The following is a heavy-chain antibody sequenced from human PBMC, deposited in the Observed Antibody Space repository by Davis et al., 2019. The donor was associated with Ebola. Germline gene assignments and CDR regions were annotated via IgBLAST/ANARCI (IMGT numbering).Heavy chain of an antibody. D-gene: IGHD1-1*01. Sequence: PGGSLRLSCAASGFTFSSYWMSWVRQAPGKGLEWVSAISGSGGSTYYADSVKGRFTISRDNSKNTLYLQMIRLRAEDTAVYHCARDRAAGTTGGWFDPWGQGTLVTVSS. CDR3: ARDRAAGTTGGWFDP. V-gene: IGHV3-23*01. J-gene: IGHJ5*02. CDR1: GFTFSSYW. CDR2: ISGSGGST.